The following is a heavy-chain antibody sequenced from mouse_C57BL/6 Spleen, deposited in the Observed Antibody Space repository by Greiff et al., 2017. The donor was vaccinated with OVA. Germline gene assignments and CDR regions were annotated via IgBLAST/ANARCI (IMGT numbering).Heavy chain of an antibody. Sequence: QVQLQQPGAELVKPGASVKLSCKASGYTFTSYWMQWVKQRPGQGLEWIGEIDPSDSYTNYNQKFKGKATLTVDTSSSTAYMQLSSLTSEDSAVYYCARGALSGTWFAYWGQGTLVTVSA. CDR3: ARGALSGTWFAY. J-gene: IGHJ3*01. CDR2: IDPSDSYT. CDR1: GYTFTSYW. D-gene: IGHD4-1*01. V-gene: IGHV1-50*01.